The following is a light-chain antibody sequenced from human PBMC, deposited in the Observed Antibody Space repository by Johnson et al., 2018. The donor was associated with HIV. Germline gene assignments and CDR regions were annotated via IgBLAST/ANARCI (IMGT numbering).Light chain of an antibody. CDR2: ENN. V-gene: IGLV1-51*02. J-gene: IGLJ1*01. CDR3: ATWDTSLSTGGV. CDR1: SSNIGNNY. Sequence: QPVLTQPPSVSAAPGQQVTISCSGSSSNIGNNYVSWYQQLPGTAPKLLIYENNKRPSGIPDRFSGSKSGTSATLDITGLQTGDEADYYCATWDTSLSTGGVFGTGTKVTVL.